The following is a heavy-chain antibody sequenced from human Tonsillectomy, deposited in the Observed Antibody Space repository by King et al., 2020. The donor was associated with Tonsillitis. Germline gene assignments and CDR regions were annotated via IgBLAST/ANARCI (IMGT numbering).Heavy chain of an antibody. Sequence: LQLQESGPGLVKPSGTLSLTCAVSGGSISSSNWWSWVRQPPGKGLEWIGEIYHSGSTSYNPSVRSPVTISIDKSKNQFSLKLSSVTAADTAVYYCARVREYYFDYWGQGTLVTVSS. CDR3: ARVREYYFDY. V-gene: IGHV4-4*02. J-gene: IGHJ4*02. CDR1: GGSISSSNW. CDR2: IYHSGST.